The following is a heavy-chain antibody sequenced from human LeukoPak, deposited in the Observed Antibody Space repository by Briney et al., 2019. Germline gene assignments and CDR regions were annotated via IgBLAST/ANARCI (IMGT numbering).Heavy chain of an antibody. Sequence: ASVKVPCKASGYTLTGYYMHWVRQAPGQGLEWMGWINPNSGGTNYAQKFQGRVTMTRDTSISTAYMELSRLRSDDTAVYYCARVPVAAGVDYWGQGTLVTVSS. J-gene: IGHJ4*02. CDR1: GYTLTGYY. V-gene: IGHV1-2*02. CDR3: ARVPVAAGVDY. CDR2: INPNSGGT. D-gene: IGHD2-15*01.